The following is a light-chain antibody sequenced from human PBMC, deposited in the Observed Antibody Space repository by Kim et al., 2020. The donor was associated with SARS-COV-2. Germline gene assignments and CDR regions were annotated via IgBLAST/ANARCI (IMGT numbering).Light chain of an antibody. CDR2: YDS. CDR3: QVWDSSSDHVV. Sequence: SYELTQPPSVSVAPGQTARITCGADNIGSETVHWYQQKPGQAPVLVIYYDSDRPSGFSERFSGSSSGNTATLTISRVEAGDEAAYYCQVWDSSSDHVVFGGGTQLTVL. CDR1: NIGSET. V-gene: IGLV3-21*02. J-gene: IGLJ2*01.